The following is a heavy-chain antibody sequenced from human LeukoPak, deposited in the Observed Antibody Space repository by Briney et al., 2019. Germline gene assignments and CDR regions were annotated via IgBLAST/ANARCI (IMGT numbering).Heavy chain of an antibody. D-gene: IGHD1-7*01. CDR3: ARGPIVGITETKCYFDH. V-gene: IGHV3-13*01. Sequence: PGGSLRLSCAASGFTFSSYDMHWVRHATGRGLEWVSSIGTAADTYYPGSVKGRFTISRENAKNSLYLQMNSLRAGDTAVYYCARGPIVGITETKCYFDHWGQGILVTVSS. CDR1: GFTFSSYD. CDR2: IGTAADT. J-gene: IGHJ4*02.